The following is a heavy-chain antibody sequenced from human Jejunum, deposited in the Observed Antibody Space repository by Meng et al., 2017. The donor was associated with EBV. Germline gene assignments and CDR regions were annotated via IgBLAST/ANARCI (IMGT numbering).Heavy chain of an antibody. CDR3: ARDAKTVTQYYFDY. D-gene: IGHD4-17*01. CDR1: GFTFSSYS. Sequence: EVQLVESGGGLVKPGGSXXLCCAASGFTFSSYSMNWVRQAPGKGLEWVSSISSSSNYIYYPDSVKGRFTISRDNAKNSLYLQMNSLRAEDTAVYYCARDAKTVTQYYFDYWGQGTLVTVSS. J-gene: IGHJ4*02. CDR2: ISSSSNYI. V-gene: IGHV3-21*01.